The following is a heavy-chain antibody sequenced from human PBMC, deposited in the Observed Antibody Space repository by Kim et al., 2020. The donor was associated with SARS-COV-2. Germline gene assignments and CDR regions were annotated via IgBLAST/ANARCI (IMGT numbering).Heavy chain of an antibody. CDR2: M. CDR3: VRDRMGGAFDM. D-gene: IGHD3-16*01. J-gene: IGHJ3*02. Sequence: MYYADSVEGRFTISRDNAKNSLFLQMNSLRDEDTALDYCVRDRMGGAFDMWGQGTVVTVSS. V-gene: IGHV3-48*02.